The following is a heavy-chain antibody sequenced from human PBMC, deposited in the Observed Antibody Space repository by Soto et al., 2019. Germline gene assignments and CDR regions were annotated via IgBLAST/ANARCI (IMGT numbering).Heavy chain of an antibody. D-gene: IGHD3-10*01. CDR2: VNPILSMS. CDR3: ATSYGSGYRAFDY. Sequence: QVQLVQSGAEVKGPGSSVKVSCKASGDTFNFYSINWVRQAPGLGLEWMGRVNPILSMSNFAQRFQGRVTMTADKSMSKAYMELSGLRSEDTAIYYCATSYGSGYRAFDYWGQGALVTVSS. V-gene: IGHV1-69*04. CDR1: GDTFNFYS. J-gene: IGHJ4*02.